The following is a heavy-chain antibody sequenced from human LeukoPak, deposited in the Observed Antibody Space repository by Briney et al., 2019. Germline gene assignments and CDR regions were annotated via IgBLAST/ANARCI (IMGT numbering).Heavy chain of an antibody. J-gene: IGHJ6*03. CDR2: INHSGST. V-gene: IGHV4-34*01. Sequence: SETLSLTCGVYGGSFSTNYWSWLRPPPGMGLEWIGEINHSGSTNYNPPLKSRVTISVDTSKNQFSLKLNSVTPADTAVYYCARGRKRITIFGVVKVAGMDVWGKGTTVTVSS. D-gene: IGHD3-3*01. CDR3: ARGRKRITIFGVVKVAGMDV. CDR1: GGSFSTNY.